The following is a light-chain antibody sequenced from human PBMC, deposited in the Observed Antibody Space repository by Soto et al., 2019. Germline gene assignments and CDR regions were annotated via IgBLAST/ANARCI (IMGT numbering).Light chain of an antibody. Sequence: EIVLPQSPGPLSLSPGERSTLSCMAIQSVSSYLAWYQQKPGQAPRLLIYDASNRATGIPARFSGSGSGTDFTLTISSLEPEDFAVYYCQQRSNWPPRWTFGQGTKVDI. CDR1: QSVSSY. CDR2: DAS. V-gene: IGKV3-11*01. J-gene: IGKJ1*01. CDR3: QQRSNWPPRWT.